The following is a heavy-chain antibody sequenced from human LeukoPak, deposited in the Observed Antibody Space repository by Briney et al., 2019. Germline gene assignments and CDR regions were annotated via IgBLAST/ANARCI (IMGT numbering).Heavy chain of an antibody. Sequence: SETLSLTCAVYGGSFSGYYWSWIRQPPGKGLEWIGEINHSGSTNYNPSLKSRVTISVDTSKNQFSLKLSSVTAADTAVYYCASDPSSSWSYRTLDYWGQGTLVTVSS. V-gene: IGHV4-34*01. CDR2: INHSGST. CDR1: GGSFSGYY. J-gene: IGHJ4*02. CDR3: ASDPSSSWSYRTLDY. D-gene: IGHD6-13*01.